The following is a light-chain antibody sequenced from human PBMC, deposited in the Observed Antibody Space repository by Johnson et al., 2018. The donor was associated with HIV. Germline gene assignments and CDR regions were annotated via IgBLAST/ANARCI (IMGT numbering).Light chain of an antibody. CDR3: GTWDSSLSAYV. V-gene: IGLV1-51*01. CDR1: SSNIGNNY. J-gene: IGLJ1*01. Sequence: QSVLTQPPSVSAAPGQKVTISCSGSSSNIGNNYVSWYQQLPGTAPKLLIYDNNKRPSGSPERFSGSKSGTSATLGITGLQTGDEADYYCGTWDSSLSAYVFGTGTKVTVL. CDR2: DNN.